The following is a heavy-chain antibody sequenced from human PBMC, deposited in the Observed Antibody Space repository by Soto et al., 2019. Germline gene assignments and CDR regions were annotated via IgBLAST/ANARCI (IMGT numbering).Heavy chain of an antibody. CDR2: ITDDGSTT. CDR1: GFIFNMYW. V-gene: IGHV3-74*01. CDR3: TRGPRPTSIGTGAF. J-gene: IGHJ4*02. Sequence: GGSLRLSCYTSGFIFNMYWMHWVRQVPGQGPQWVARITDDGSTTYYAASVEGRFTISRDNAKNALYLQMTSLRPDDTAVYYCTRGPRPTSIGTGAFWGQGTLVTVSS. D-gene: IGHD3-10*01.